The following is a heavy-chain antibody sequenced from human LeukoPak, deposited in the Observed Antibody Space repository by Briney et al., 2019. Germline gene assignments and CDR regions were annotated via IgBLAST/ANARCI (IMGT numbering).Heavy chain of an antibody. CDR3: AKDRAGDYDFWSGWYYFDY. J-gene: IGHJ4*02. CDR2: IRYDGSNK. Sequence: PGGSLRLSCAASGFTFSSYGMHWVRQAPGKGLEWVAFIRYDGSNKYYADSVKGRFTISRDNSKNTLYLQMNSLRAEDTAVYYCAKDRAGDYDFWSGWYYFDYWGQGTLVTVSS. CDR1: GFTFSSYG. D-gene: IGHD3-3*01. V-gene: IGHV3-30*02.